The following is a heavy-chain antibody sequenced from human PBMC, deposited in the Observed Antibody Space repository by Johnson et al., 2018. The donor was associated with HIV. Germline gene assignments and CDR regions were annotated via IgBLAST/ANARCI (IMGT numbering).Heavy chain of an antibody. CDR3: ATGYSGSPLGDTFDI. CDR2: IYSGGST. CDR1: GFTVSTFY. D-gene: IGHD1-26*01. Sequence: EQLVESGGGLVQPGGSLRLSCAGSGFTVSTFYMTWVRQGPGTGLEWVSVIYSGGSTYYADSVKGRFTISRDNSKNTLYLQMNSLRAEDTAVYYCATGYSGSPLGDTFDIWGQGTMVTVSS. V-gene: IGHV3-66*01. J-gene: IGHJ3*02.